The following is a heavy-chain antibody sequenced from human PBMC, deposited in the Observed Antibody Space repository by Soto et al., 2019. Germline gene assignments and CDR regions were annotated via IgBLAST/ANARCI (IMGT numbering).Heavy chain of an antibody. V-gene: IGHV1-18*01. CDR3: ARDLPPVDY. CDR2: ISAYNGNT. Sequence: QIQLVQSGAEVKKPGASVKVSCKASGYTFSSYHITWVRQAPGQGLEWMGWISAYNGNTNYAQNLQGRVTMTTDPSTSTAYMELRTLRSYATAVYYCARDLPPVDYWGQGTLVTVSS. J-gene: IGHJ4*02. CDR1: GYTFSSYH.